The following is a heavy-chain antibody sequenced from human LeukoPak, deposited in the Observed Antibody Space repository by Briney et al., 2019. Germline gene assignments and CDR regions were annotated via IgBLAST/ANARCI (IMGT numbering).Heavy chain of an antibody. Sequence: SETLSLTCGVYGGSFSGYYWSWIRQPPGKGLELIGEMNHSGRTNYNPSLKSRVTISVDTSKNQFSLKLTSVTAADTAVYYCARHYGPWGQGTLVTVSS. D-gene: IGHD3-16*01. V-gene: IGHV4-34*01. CDR1: GGSFSGYY. CDR3: ARHYGP. CDR2: MNHSGRT. J-gene: IGHJ5*02.